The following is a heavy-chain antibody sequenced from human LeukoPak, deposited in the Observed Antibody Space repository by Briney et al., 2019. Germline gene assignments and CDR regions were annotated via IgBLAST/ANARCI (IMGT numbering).Heavy chain of an antibody. CDR1: GGSFSGYY. CDR2: INHSGST. CDR3: ARHGPYSSSWYRYYFDY. J-gene: IGHJ4*02. V-gene: IGHV4-34*01. D-gene: IGHD6-13*01. Sequence: SETLSLTCAVYGGSFSGYYWSWIRQPPGKGLEWIGEINHSGSTNYNPSLKSRVTISVDTSKNQFSLKLSSVTAADTAVYYCARHGPYSSSWYRYYFDYWGQGTLVAVSS.